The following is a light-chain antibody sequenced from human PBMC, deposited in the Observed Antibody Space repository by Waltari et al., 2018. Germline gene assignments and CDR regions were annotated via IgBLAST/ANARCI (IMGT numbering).Light chain of an antibody. CDR2: EGS. J-gene: IGLJ2*01. Sequence: QSALTQPASVSGSPGQSITVSCTGTSSDVGSYNLVSWYQQHPGKDPKLMIYEGSKRPSGVSNRFSGSKSGNTASLTISGLQAEDEADYYCCSYAGSSTLLFGGGTKVTVL. CDR1: SSDVGSYNL. CDR3: CSYAGSSTLL. V-gene: IGLV2-23*01.